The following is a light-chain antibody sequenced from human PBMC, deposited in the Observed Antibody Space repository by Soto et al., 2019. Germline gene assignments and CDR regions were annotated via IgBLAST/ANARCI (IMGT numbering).Light chain of an antibody. CDR3: QQSDSTPYT. CDR2: ATS. CDR1: QSISSY. V-gene: IGKV1-39*01. Sequence: DIQMTQSPSSLSASVGDRVTITCRASQSISSYLNWYQQKPGKAPELLIYATSSLQTGVPSRFSGRGSGTDFTLTITTLQPEDIATYYCQQSDSTPYTFGQGTKLEI. J-gene: IGKJ2*01.